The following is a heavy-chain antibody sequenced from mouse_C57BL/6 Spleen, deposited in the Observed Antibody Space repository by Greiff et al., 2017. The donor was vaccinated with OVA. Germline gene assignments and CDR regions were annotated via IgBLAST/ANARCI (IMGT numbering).Heavy chain of an antibody. CDR3: ARSPYSGSSYDFDY. V-gene: IGHV1-64*01. Sequence: VQLQQPGAELVKPGASVKLSCKASGYTFTSYWMHWVKQRPGQGLEWIGMIHPNSGSTNYNEKFKSKATLTVDKSSSTAYMQLSILTSEDSAVYYCARSPYSGSSYDFDYWGQGTTLTVSS. D-gene: IGHD1-1*01. CDR1: GYTFTSYW. CDR2: IHPNSGST. J-gene: IGHJ2*01.